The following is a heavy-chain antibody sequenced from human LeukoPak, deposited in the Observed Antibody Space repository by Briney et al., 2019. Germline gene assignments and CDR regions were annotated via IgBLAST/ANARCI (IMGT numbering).Heavy chain of an antibody. CDR3: TRGFAVNWFDP. J-gene: IGHJ5*02. CDR1: GFTFSSYW. V-gene: IGHV3-74*01. D-gene: IGHD3-16*01. Sequence: GGSLRLSCAASGFTFSSYWMHWVRQAPGKGLVCVSRINSDGSSTTYADSVKGRFTISSDNAKNTLYLQMNSLRAEDTAVYYCTRGFAVNWFDPWGQGTLVTVSS. CDR2: INSDGSST.